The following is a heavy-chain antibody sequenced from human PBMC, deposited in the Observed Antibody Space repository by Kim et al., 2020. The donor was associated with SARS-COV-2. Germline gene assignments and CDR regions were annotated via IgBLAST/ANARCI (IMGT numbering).Heavy chain of an antibody. J-gene: IGHJ4*02. V-gene: IGHV1-69*01. Sequence: QGRVTITADESTSTAYMELSSLRSEDTAVYYCARSADYYDSSGTGWPFDYWGQGTLVTVSS. D-gene: IGHD3-22*01. CDR3: ARSADYYDSSGTGWPFDY.